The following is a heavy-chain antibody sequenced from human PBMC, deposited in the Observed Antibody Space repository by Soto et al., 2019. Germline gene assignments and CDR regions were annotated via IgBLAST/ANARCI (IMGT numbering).Heavy chain of an antibody. Sequence: QVQLQESGPGLVKPSETLSLTCTVSGGSISSYYWSWIRQPPGTGLEWIGYIYYSGSTNYNPSLKSRVTISVDTSKNQFSLKLSSVTAADTAVYYCARRYGSAIDYWGQGTLVTVSS. CDR1: GGSISSYY. J-gene: IGHJ4*02. CDR3: ARRYGSAIDY. CDR2: IYYSGST. D-gene: IGHD1-26*01. V-gene: IGHV4-59*08.